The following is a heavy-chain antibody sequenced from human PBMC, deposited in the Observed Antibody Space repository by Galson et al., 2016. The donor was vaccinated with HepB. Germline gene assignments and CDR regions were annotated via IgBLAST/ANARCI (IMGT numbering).Heavy chain of an antibody. CDR1: GFTLSTYA. V-gene: IGHV3-23*01. CDR2: ISGSGGST. Sequence: SLRLSCAASGFTLSTYAMSWVRQAPGKGLEWVSAISGSGGSTYYADSVKGRFTISRDNSKNTVYLQMNSLRAEDTAVYYCAKGYGVFDYWGQGTLVTVSS. CDR3: AKGYGVFDY. D-gene: IGHD4-17*01. J-gene: IGHJ4*02.